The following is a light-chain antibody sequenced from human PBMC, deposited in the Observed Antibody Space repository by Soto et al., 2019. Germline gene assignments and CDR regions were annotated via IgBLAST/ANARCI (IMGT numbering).Light chain of an antibody. J-gene: IGKJ1*01. Sequence: EIVMTQSPATLSVSPGERPTLSCRASQSVSSNLAWYQQKLGQAPGLLIYGASTRATGIPARFSGSGSGTEFTLTISSLQSEDFAVYYCQQYNNWPRWTFGQGTKVEIK. CDR1: QSVSSN. CDR2: GAS. CDR3: QQYNNWPRWT. V-gene: IGKV3-15*01.